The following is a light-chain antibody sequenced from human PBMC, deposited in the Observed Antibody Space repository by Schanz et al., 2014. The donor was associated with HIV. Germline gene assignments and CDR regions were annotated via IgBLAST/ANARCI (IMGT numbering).Light chain of an antibody. J-gene: IGKJ1*01. CDR2: GAS. CDR1: QRVSGSY. V-gene: IGKV3-20*01. CDR3: QQYGSSPWT. Sequence: EIVLTQSPGTLSLSPGERATLSCRASQRVSGSYLAWCQQKPGQDPRLLLYGASSRATGIPDRFSGSGSGSDLALTISRVEPEDYAVYYCQQYGSSPWTFGQGTRVDVK.